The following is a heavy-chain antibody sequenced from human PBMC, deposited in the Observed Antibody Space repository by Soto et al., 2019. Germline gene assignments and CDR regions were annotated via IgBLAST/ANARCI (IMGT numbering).Heavy chain of an antibody. CDR3: ARGAGAPGCSGGSCYQGGWDNYYYYYGMDV. CDR2: ISYDGSNK. D-gene: IGHD2-15*01. V-gene: IGHV3-30-3*01. CDR1: GFTFSSYA. Sequence: GGSLRLSCAASGFTFSSYAMHWVRQAPGKGLEWVAVISYDGSNKYYADSVKGRFTISRDNSKNTLNLQMNSLRAEDTAVYYCARGAGAPGCSGGSCYQGGWDNYYYYYGMDVWGQGTTVTVSS. J-gene: IGHJ6*02.